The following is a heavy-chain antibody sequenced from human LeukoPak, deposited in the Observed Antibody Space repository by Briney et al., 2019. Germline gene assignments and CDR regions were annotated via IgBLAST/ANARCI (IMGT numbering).Heavy chain of an antibody. J-gene: IGHJ4*02. Sequence: GGSLRLSCAASGFTFSSYEMNWVRQAAGKGLEWVSYFSCSGSTIYYAHSVQRRSTIYRDNAKNSLYLQMNSLRAEDTAVYYCARGSSPFGGVITNFDYWGQGTLVTVSS. CDR3: ARGSSPFGGVITNFDY. D-gene: IGHD3-16*02. CDR2: FSCSGSTI. CDR1: GFTFSSYE. V-gene: IGHV3-48*03.